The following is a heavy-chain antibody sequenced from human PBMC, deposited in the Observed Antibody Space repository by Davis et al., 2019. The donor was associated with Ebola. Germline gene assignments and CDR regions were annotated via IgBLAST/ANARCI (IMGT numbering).Heavy chain of an antibody. CDR3: TRGWLRSGLDV. V-gene: IGHV6-1*01. CDR2: TYYNSKWYS. CDR1: GDSVSINSAG. J-gene: IGHJ6*04. D-gene: IGHD5-12*01. Sequence: PSETLSLTCDISGDSVSINSAGWNWIRQSPSRGLEWLGRTYYNSKWYSDYAASVKGRITINPDTSGNQFYLQLNSVTPEDTAVYYCTRGWLRSGLDVWGKGAAVTVSS.